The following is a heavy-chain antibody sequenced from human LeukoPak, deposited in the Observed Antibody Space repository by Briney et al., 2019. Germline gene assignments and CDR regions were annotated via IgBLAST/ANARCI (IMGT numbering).Heavy chain of an antibody. CDR2: MNPNSGNT. J-gene: IGHJ6*02. CDR1: GYTFTSYD. V-gene: IGHV1-8*03. CDR3: ARTYYYDSSGYYPSYYYYGMDV. Sequence: GASVKVSCKASGYTFTSYDINWVRQATGQGLEWMGWMNPNSGNTGYAQKFQGRVTITRNTSISTAYMELSSLRSEDTAVYYCARTYYYDSSGYYPSYYYYGMDVWGQGTTVTVSS. D-gene: IGHD3-22*01.